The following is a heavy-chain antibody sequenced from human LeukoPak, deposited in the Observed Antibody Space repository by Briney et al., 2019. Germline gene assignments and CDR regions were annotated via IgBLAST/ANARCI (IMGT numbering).Heavy chain of an antibody. Sequence: GGSLRLSCAASGFTFSSYAMHWVRQAPGKGLEGVARLSYEGSNKYYADSVKGRFTISRDNSKNTLDLQMNSLRPEDTAVYYCARGVAGGGANWFDPWGQGTLVTVSS. D-gene: IGHD6-19*01. CDR1: GFTFSSYA. CDR2: LSYEGSNK. CDR3: ARGVAGGGANWFDP. V-gene: IGHV3-30-3*01. J-gene: IGHJ5*02.